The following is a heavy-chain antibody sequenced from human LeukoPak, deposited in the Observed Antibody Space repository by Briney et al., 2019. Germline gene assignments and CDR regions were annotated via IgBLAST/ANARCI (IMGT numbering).Heavy chain of an antibody. CDR3: ARTYGGNLNDAFDI. J-gene: IGHJ3*02. Sequence: GSSVKVSCKASGGTFSSYAISWVRQAPGQGLEWMGRIIPIFGIANYAQKFQGRVTITADKSPSTAYMELSSLRSEDTAVYYFARTYGGNLNDAFDIWGQGTMVTVSS. CDR1: GGTFSSYA. D-gene: IGHD4-23*01. V-gene: IGHV1-69*04. CDR2: IIPIFGIA.